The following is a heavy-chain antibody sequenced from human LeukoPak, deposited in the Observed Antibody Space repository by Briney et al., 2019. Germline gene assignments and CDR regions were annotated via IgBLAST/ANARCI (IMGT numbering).Heavy chain of an antibody. D-gene: IGHD2-21*02. CDR3: ARDGRPYCGGDCYSDPFDY. V-gene: IGHV1-69*13. J-gene: IGHJ4*02. CDR1: GGTFSSYA. Sequence: ASVKVSCKASGGTFSSYAISWVRQAPGQGLEWMGRIIPIFGTANYAQKFQGRVTITADESTSTAYMELSSLRSEDTAVYYCARDGRPYCGGDCYSDPFDYWGQGTLVTVSS. CDR2: IIPIFGTA.